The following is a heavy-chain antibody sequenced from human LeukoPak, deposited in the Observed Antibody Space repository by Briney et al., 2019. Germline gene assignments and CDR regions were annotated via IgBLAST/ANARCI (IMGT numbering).Heavy chain of an antibody. V-gene: IGHV3-48*04. CDR1: GFTFSSYS. CDR3: ARIFAKTSWYHY. J-gene: IGHJ4*02. CDR2: IGSSSSTI. D-gene: IGHD6-13*01. Sequence: GGSLRLSCAASGFTFSSYSMSWVRQAPGKGLEWVSYIGSSSSTIYYAVSVKGRFTISRDNAKNSLYLQMNGLRAEDTAVYYCARIFAKTSWYHYWGQGTLVTVSS.